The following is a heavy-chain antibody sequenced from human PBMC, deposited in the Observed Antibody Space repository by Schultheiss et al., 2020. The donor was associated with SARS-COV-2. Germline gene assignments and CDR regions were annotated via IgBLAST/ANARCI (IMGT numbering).Heavy chain of an antibody. CDR1: GFTFSSYW. Sequence: GESLKISCAASGFTFSSYWMHWVRQAPGKGLVWVSRINSDGSSTSYADSVKGRFTISRDNAKNTLYLQMNSLRAEDTAVYYCARDQVYCSSTSCYPSEWYYGMDVWGQGTTVTVSS. J-gene: IGHJ6*02. V-gene: IGHV3-74*01. D-gene: IGHD2-2*01. CDR3: ARDQVYCSSTSCYPSEWYYGMDV. CDR2: INSDGSST.